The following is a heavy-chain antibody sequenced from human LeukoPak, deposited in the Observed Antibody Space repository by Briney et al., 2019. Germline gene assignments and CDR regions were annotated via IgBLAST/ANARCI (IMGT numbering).Heavy chain of an antibody. CDR2: ISSDGSST. Sequence: PGGSLRLSCAASGFTFSSYEMNWVRQAPGKGLVWVSRISSDGSSTDYADSVKGRFTISRDNAKNTLYLQMNSLRAEDTAVYYCASRIPYDSSSYWGQGTLVTVSS. V-gene: IGHV3-74*01. CDR3: ASRIPYDSSSY. D-gene: IGHD3-22*01. CDR1: GFTFSSYE. J-gene: IGHJ4*02.